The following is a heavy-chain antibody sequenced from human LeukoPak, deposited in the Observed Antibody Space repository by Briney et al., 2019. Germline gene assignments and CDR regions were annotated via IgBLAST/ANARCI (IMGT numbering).Heavy chain of an antibody. CDR1: GYTFTSYG. V-gene: IGHV1-18*01. CDR3: AREDHGDYVDAFDI. CDR2: ISAYNGNT. D-gene: IGHD4-17*01. Sequence: ASVKVSCKASGYTFTSYGISWVRQAPGQGLEWMGWISAYNGNTNYAQKLQGRVTMTTDTSTSTAYMELRSLRSDDTAVYYCAREDHGDYVDAFDIWGQGTMVTVSS. J-gene: IGHJ3*02.